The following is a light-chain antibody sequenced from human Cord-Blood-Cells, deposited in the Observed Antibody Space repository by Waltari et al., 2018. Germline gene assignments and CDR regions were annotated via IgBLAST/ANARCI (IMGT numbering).Light chain of an antibody. J-gene: IGKJ4*01. CDR3: QQRSNWPLT. V-gene: IGKV3-11*01. Sequence: EIVLTQSPATLSLSPGERATLSCRASQSVSSYLAWYQQKPGQAPRILIYDESNRATGIPARFSGSGSGTDFTLTISSLEPEDFAVYYCQQRSNWPLTFGGGTKVEIK. CDR2: DES. CDR1: QSVSSY.